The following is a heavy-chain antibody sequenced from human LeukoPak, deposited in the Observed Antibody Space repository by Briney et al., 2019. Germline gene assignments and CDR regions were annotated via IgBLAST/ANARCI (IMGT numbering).Heavy chain of an antibody. CDR2: IIPIFGTA. D-gene: IGHD2-2*01. Sequence: SVKVSCKASGGTFSSYAISWVRQAPGQELEWMGGIIPIFGTANYAQKFQGRVTITTDESTSTAYMELSSLRSEDTAVYYCASSFIVVVPAATQKYYYYYYMDVWGKGTTVTVSS. CDR1: GGTFSSYA. CDR3: ASSFIVVVPAATQKYYYYYYMDV. V-gene: IGHV1-69*05. J-gene: IGHJ6*03.